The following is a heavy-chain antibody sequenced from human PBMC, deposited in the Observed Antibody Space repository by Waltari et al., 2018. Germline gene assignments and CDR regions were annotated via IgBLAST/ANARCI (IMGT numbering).Heavy chain of an antibody. CDR3: ARDSFDWSYGEAFDI. CDR2: IYTSGST. D-gene: IGHD3-9*01. J-gene: IGHJ3*02. CDR1: GGSISSGSYY. V-gene: IGHV4-61*02. Sequence: QVQLQESGPGLVKPSQTLSLTCTVSGGSISSGSYYWSWIRQPAGKGLEWIGRIYTSGSTNYNPPLKSRVTISVDTSKNQFSLKLSSVTAADTAVYYCARDSFDWSYGEAFDIWGQGTTVTVSS.